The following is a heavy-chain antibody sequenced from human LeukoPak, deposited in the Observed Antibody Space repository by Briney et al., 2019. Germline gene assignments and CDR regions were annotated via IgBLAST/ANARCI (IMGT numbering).Heavy chain of an antibody. CDR1: GGSFIGYY. CDR2: INYSGSI. CDR3: ARSSGYSYGANFDH. V-gene: IGHV4-34*01. D-gene: IGHD5-18*01. Sequence: PSETLSLTCAVYGGSFIGYYWSWIRQPPGKGLEWIGEINYSGSINYNPSLRSRVTISVDTSKNQFSLKLRSVTAADTSVYYCARSSGYSYGANFDHWGQGTLVTVS. J-gene: IGHJ4*02.